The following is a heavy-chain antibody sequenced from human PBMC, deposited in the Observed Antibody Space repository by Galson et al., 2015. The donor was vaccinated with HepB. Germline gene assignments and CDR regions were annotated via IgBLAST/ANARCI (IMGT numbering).Heavy chain of an antibody. D-gene: IGHD6-19*01. J-gene: IGHJ4*02. CDR1: GFTFSSYT. CDR3: AKGRGWYTGFDS. CDR2: ISTNGATI. V-gene: IGHV3-48*04. Sequence: SLRLSCAASGFTFSSYTMNWVRQTPGKGLQWVSYISTNGATIHYADSVKGRFTIARDNAKNTMWLQMTSVTADDTATYYCAKGRGWYTGFDSWGQGALVTVSS.